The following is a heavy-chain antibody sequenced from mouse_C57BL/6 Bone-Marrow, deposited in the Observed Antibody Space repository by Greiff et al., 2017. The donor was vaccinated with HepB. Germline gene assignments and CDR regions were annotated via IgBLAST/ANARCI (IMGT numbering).Heavy chain of an antibody. CDR2: IYPYNGVS. CDR3: VYGSSYRWYFDV. J-gene: IGHJ1*03. Sequence: VQLQQSGPELVKPGASVKISCKASGYSFTGYYMHWVKQSHGNILDWIGYIYPYNGVSSYNQKFKDKATLTVDKSSSTAYMELRSLTSEDSAVYYCVYGSSYRWYFDVWGTGTTVTVSS. V-gene: IGHV1-31*01. CDR1: GYSFTGYY. D-gene: IGHD1-1*01.